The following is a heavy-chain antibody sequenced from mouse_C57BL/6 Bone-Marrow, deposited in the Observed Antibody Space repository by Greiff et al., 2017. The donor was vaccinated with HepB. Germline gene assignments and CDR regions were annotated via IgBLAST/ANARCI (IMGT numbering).Heavy chain of an antibody. Sequence: EVKLVESGGGLVQPGESLKLSCESNEYEFPSYYMSWVRKTPEKRLELVAAINSDGGSTYYPDTMERRFIISRDNTKKTLYLQMSSLRSEDTALYYCARQLRPHAMDYWGQGTSVTVSS. CDR2: INSDGGST. D-gene: IGHD3-2*02. V-gene: IGHV5-2*01. CDR3: ARQLRPHAMDY. J-gene: IGHJ4*01. CDR1: EYEFPSYY.